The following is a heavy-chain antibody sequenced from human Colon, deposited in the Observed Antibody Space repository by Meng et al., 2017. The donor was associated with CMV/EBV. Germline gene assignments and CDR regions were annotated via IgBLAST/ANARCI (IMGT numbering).Heavy chain of an antibody. V-gene: IGHV3-7*01. Sequence: GGSLRLSCAVSGFTFSHYAMHWVRQAPGKGLEWMANIKQDGSEKYYVDSVKGRFTISRDNAKNSLYLQMNSLRAEDTAVYYCAREGAGYYYGMDVWGQGTTVTVSS. CDR3: AREGAGYYYGMDV. J-gene: IGHJ6*02. CDR2: IKQDGSEK. CDR1: GFTFSHYA. D-gene: IGHD3-10*01.